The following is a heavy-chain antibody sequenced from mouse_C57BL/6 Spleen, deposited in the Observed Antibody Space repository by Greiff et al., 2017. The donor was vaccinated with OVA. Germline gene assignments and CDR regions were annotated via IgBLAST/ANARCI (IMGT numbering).Heavy chain of an antibody. CDR1: GYAFTNYL. J-gene: IGHJ3*01. D-gene: IGHD4-1*01. V-gene: IGHV1-54*01. CDR3: ARRDQTGTPAY. CDR2: INPGSGGT. Sequence: QVQLKESGAELVRPGTSVKVSCKASGYAFTNYLIEWVKQRPGQGLEWIGVINPGSGGTNYNEKFKGKATLTADKSSSTAYMQLSSLTSEDSAVYFCARRDQTGTPAYWGQGTLVTVSA.